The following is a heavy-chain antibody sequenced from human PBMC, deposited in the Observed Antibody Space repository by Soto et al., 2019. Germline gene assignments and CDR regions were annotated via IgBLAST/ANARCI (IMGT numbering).Heavy chain of an antibody. Sequence: PGGSLRLSCAASGFTFSNFPMSWVRQAPGKGLEWVSAISGSGDSTYYADSVKGRFTMSRDNSKNTLYLQMNSMRAEDTAVYYCAKDLINMIIMVSLDYWGQGTLVTVSS. CDR2: ISGSGDST. CDR3: AKDLINMIIMVSLDY. J-gene: IGHJ4*02. V-gene: IGHV3-23*01. CDR1: GFTFSNFP. D-gene: IGHD3-22*01.